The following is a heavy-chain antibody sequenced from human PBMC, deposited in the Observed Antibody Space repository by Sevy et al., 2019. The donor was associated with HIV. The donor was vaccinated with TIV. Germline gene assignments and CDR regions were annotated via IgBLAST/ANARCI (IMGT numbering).Heavy chain of an antibody. CDR3: TRSTTTVS. J-gene: IGHJ4*02. Sequence: GGSLRLSCTASGFTFPDYALSWVRQAPGSGLEWLGFIRSKEYNGTTAYAASVRGRFTISKDDSKSVAYLQMNSLKTADTGIYFCTRSTTTVSWGRGILVTVSS. CDR2: IRSKEYNGTT. D-gene: IGHD1-1*01. V-gene: IGHV3-49*04. CDR1: GFTFPDYA.